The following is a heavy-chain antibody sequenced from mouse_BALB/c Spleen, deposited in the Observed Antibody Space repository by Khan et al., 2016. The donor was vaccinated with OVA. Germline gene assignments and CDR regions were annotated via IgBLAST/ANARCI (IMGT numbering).Heavy chain of an antibody. CDR2: INTHSGVP. V-gene: IGHV9-4*02. Sequence: QIQLVQSGPELKKPGETVRISCKASGYTFTTAGMQWVQKMPGKGLKWIGWINTHSGVPKYAEDFKGRFAFSLETSASTAYLQITNLKNEDTATYFCERGGAAYYRNDGGAMDYWGQGTSVTVSS. J-gene: IGHJ4*01. CDR1: GYTFTTAG. CDR3: ERGGAAYYRNDGGAMDY. D-gene: IGHD2-14*01.